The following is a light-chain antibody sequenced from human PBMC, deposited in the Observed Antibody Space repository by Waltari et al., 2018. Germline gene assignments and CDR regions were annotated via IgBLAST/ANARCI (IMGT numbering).Light chain of an antibody. J-gene: IGLJ2*01. V-gene: IGLV1-47*01. CDR1: SSNIGTHY. CDR2: RNN. CDR3: AAWDDSLSGVV. Sequence: QSVLTHPPSASRTPGQGVTLPCSGSSSNIGTHYVYWYQQLPGRAPKLLIYRNNQRPSGVPARFSGSKSGTSASLAISGLRSEDEADYYCAAWDDSLSGVVFGGGTKLTVL.